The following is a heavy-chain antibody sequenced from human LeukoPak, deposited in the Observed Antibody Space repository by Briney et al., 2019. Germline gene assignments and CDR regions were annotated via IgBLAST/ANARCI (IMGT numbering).Heavy chain of an antibody. D-gene: IGHD3-16*01. CDR3: ARTRTGEYYFDY. J-gene: IGHJ4*02. CDR1: GGSISSSNW. Sequence: PSETLSLTCAVSGGSISSSNWWSWVRQPPAKGLEWSGEIYHSGSTNYCPSLQNRVTITVDKSKNQFSLQLSSVTAAATAAYYCARTRTGEYYFDYWGQGTLVTVSS. V-gene: IGHV4-4*02. CDR2: IYHSGST.